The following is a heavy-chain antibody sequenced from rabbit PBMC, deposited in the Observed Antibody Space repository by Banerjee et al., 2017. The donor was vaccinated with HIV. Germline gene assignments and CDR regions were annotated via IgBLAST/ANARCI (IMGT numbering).Heavy chain of an antibody. Sequence: QEQLEESGGDLVKPEGSLTLTCTASGLDFSSSYWICWVRQAPGKGLEWIACIYNGDGSTYYASWVNGRFTISKTSSTTVTLQMTSLTAADTATYFCARGFGGYAGYGYAPYPYYFNLWGPGTLVTVS. V-gene: IGHV1S45*01. D-gene: IGHD6-1*01. J-gene: IGHJ4*01. CDR3: ARGFGGYAGYGYAPYPYYFNL. CDR2: IYNGDGST. CDR1: GLDFSSSYW.